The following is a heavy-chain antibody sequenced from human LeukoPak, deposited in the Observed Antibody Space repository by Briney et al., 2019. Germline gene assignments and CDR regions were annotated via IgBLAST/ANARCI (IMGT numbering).Heavy chain of an antibody. CDR1: GFTFSSYA. CDR3: ARYSRSNFDY. CDR2: ISYDGSNK. Sequence: GGSLRLSCAASGFTFSSYAMHWVRQAPGKGLEWVAVISYDGSNKYYADSVKGRFTISRDNSKNTLYLQMNSLRAEDTAVYYCARYSRSNFDYWGQGTLVTVSS. J-gene: IGHJ4*02. D-gene: IGHD6-13*01. V-gene: IGHV3-30*14.